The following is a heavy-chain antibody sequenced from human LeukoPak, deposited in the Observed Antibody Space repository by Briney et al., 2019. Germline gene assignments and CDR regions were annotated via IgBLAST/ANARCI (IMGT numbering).Heavy chain of an antibody. CDR3: ARGQQQLSR. D-gene: IGHD6-13*01. J-gene: IGHJ4*02. V-gene: IGHV4-59*01. CDR1: GGSISSYY. Sequence: KPSETLSLTCTVPGGSISSYYWSWIRQPPRKGLEWIGYISDSVSTNYNPSLKSRVSISVDTSNNQFSLKLSSVTAADTAVYYCARGQQQLSRWGQGTLVTVSS. CDR2: ISDSVST.